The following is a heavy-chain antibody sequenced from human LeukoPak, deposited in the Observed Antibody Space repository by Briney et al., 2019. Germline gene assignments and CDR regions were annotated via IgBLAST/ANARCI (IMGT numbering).Heavy chain of an antibody. CDR1: GFTFSIYG. D-gene: IGHD2-2*01. J-gene: IGHJ6*03. CDR2: IRYDGSNQ. V-gene: IGHV3-30*02. Sequence: PGGSLRLSCAASGFTFSIYGIHWVRQAPGKGLDWVAFIRYDGSNQYYADSVKGRFTISRDNSKNTLYLQMNSLRVDDTAVYYCARESLHIVVVPAPSYYYYMDVWGKGTTVTVSS. CDR3: ARESLHIVVVPAPSYYYYMDV.